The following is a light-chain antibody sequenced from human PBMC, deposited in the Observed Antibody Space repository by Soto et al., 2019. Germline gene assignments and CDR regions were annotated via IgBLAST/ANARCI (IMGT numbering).Light chain of an antibody. CDR2: DVN. CDR3: SSYTTSSTPNV. J-gene: IGLJ1*01. Sequence: QSALTQPASVSGSPGQSITISCTGTSSDVGGYNYVSWYQQHPVKAPKLMIYDVNNRPSGISDRFSGSKSGNTASLTISGLQADDEADYYCSSYTTSSTPNVFGNGTKVTVL. V-gene: IGLV2-14*03. CDR1: SSDVGGYNY.